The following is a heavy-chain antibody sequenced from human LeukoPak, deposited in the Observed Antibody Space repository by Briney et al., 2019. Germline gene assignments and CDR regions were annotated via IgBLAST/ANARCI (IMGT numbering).Heavy chain of an antibody. J-gene: IGHJ6*02. V-gene: IGHV4-34*01. CDR3: ARQSDGMDV. Sequence: SETLSLTCAVYGGSFSGYYWSWIRRPPGKGLEWIGEINHSGSTNYNPSLKSRVTISVDTSKNQFSLKLSSVTAADTAVYYCARQSDGMDVWGQGTTVTVSS. CDR1: GGSFSGYY. CDR2: INHSGST.